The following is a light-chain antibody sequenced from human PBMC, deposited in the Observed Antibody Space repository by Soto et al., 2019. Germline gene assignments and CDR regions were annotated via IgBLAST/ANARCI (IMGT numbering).Light chain of an antibody. V-gene: IGLV1-40*01. J-gene: IGLJ2*01. CDR1: SSNIGAAYD. CDR3: QSYDTSLSGSV. Sequence: QSVLTQPPSVSGAPGQRVTISCTGTSSNIGAAYDVPWYQHLPGTAPKLLIYGNSDRPSGVPDRFSGSKSGTSASLAITGLQAEEEADNYCQSYDTSLSGSVFGGGTKLTVL. CDR2: GNS.